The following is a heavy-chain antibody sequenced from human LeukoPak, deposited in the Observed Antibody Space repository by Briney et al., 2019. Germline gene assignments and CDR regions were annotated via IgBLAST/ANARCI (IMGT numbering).Heavy chain of an antibody. D-gene: IGHD1-26*01. V-gene: IGHV4-59*01. CDR1: GGSISSYY. CDR2: IYYSGST. J-gene: IGHJ4*02. Sequence: SETLSLTCTVSGGSISSYYWSWIRQPPGKGLEWIGYIYYSGSTSYNPSLKSRVTISVDTSKNQFSLKLSSVTAADTAVYYCARGGGSYFFDYWGQGTLVTVSS. CDR3: ARGGGSYFFDY.